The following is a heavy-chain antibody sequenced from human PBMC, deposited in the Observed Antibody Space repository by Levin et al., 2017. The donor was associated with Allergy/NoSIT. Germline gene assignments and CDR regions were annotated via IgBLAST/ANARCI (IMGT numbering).Heavy chain of an antibody. D-gene: IGHD2-2*01. V-gene: IGHV4-34*01. J-gene: IGHJ4*02. CDR2: INHSGST. CDR3: ARGPRRGSKDIVVVPAAIGGGDFDY. CDR1: GGSFSGYY. Sequence: SETLSLTCAVYGGSFSGYYWSWIRQPPGKGLEWIGEINHSGSTNYNPSLKSRVTISVDTSKNQFSLKLSSVTAADTAVYYCARGPRRGSKDIVVVPAAIGGGDFDYWGQGTLVTVSS.